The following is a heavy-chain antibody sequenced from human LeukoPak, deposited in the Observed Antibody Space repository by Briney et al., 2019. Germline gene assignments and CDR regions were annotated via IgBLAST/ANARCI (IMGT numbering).Heavy chain of an antibody. V-gene: IGHV4-31*03. CDR3: ARDRGPNMRYFDY. CDR2: IYYSGST. CDR1: GGSISSGGYY. Sequence: PSETLSLTCTVSGGSISSGGYYWSWIRQHPGKGLEWIGYIYYSGSTYYNPSLKSRVTISVDTSKNQFSLKLSSVTAADTAVYYCARDRGPNMRYFDYWGQGTLVTVSS. D-gene: IGHD3-10*01. J-gene: IGHJ4*02.